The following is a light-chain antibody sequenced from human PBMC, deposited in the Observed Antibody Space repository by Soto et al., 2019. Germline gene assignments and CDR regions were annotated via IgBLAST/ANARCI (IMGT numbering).Light chain of an antibody. CDR3: QQYSNWPYT. J-gene: IGKJ2*01. Sequence: EIVMTQSPATLSVSPGERATLSCRASQRVSSNLAWYQQKPGQAPRLLIYGASTRATGIPARFSGSGSGTEFTLTISSLQSEDFAVYYCQQYSNWPYTFGQRTNLEIK. CDR2: GAS. V-gene: IGKV3-15*01. CDR1: QRVSSN.